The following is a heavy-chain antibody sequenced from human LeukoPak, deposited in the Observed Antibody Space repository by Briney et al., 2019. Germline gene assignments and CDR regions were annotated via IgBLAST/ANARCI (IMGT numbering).Heavy chain of an antibody. J-gene: IGHJ4*02. Sequence: GGSLRLSCAASGFTFSSYAMSWVRQAPGKGLEWVSAISGSGGSTYYADSVKGRFTISRDNSKNTLYLQMNSLRAEDTAVYYCARDPYDILTGSDYWGQGTLVTVSS. V-gene: IGHV3-23*01. CDR1: GFTFSSYA. CDR2: ISGSGGST. D-gene: IGHD3-9*01. CDR3: ARDPYDILTGSDY.